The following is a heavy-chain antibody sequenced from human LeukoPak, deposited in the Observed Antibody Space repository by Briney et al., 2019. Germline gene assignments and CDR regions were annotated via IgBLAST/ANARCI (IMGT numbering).Heavy chain of an antibody. J-gene: IGHJ4*02. CDR1: GFPFNSSW. D-gene: IGHD6-19*01. V-gene: IGHV3-7*01. Sequence: GGSLRLSCAASGFPFNSSWMTWVRQAPGRGLEWVAHIDPAGSDTYYVDRRFTISRDNAKKLVYLQMNSLRAEDTAVYYCVRFGYVAGLDLWGQGTLVTVSS. CDR2: IDPAGSDT. CDR3: VRFGYVAGLDL.